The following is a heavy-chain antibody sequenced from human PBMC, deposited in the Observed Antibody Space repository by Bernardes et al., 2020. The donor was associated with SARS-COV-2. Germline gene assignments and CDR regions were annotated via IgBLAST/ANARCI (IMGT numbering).Heavy chain of an antibody. V-gene: IGHV3-7*01. D-gene: IGHD3-3*01. Sequence: GGSLRLSCAASGFTFSSYWMSWVRQAPGKVLEWVANIKQDGSEKYYVYSVKVRFTISRDNAKNSLYLQMNSLRAEDTSVYYCARDGLHVRFLEWLPEYYYGMEVWGQGTKVTVAS. CDR1: GFTFSSYW. J-gene: IGHJ6*01. CDR3: ARDGLHVRFLEWLPEYYYGMEV. CDR2: IKQDGSEK.